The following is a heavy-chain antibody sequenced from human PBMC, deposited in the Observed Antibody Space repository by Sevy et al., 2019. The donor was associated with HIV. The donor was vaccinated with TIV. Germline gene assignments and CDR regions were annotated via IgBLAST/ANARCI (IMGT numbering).Heavy chain of an antibody. CDR2: ISSSSSYI. CDR1: GFTFSSYS. D-gene: IGHD5-18*01. J-gene: IGHJ4*02. Sequence: GGSLRLSCAASGFTFSSYSMNWVRQAPGKGLEWVSSISSSSSYIYYADSVKGRFTISRDNAKNSPYLQMNSLRAEDTAVYYCARDRGYSYGPSYYFDYWGQGTLVTVSS. V-gene: IGHV3-21*01. CDR3: ARDRGYSYGPSYYFDY.